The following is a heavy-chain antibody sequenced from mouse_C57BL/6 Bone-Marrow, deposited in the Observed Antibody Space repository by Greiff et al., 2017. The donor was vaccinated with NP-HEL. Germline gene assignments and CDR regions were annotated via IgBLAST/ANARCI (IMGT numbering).Heavy chain of an antibody. J-gene: IGHJ3*01. CDR3: ARGDYGSSSFAY. CDR1: GYTFTSYW. D-gene: IGHD1-1*01. Sequence: VQLQQPGAELVKPGASVKMSCKASGYTFTSYWITWVKQRPGQGLEWIGDIYPGSGSTNYNEKFKSKATLTVDTSSSTAYMQLSSLTSEDSAVYDCARGDYGSSSFAYWGQGTLVTVSA. CDR2: IYPGSGST. V-gene: IGHV1-55*01.